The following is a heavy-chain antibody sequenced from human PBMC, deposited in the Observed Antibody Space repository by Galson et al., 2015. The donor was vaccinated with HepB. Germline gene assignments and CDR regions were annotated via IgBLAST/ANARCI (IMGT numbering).Heavy chain of an antibody. D-gene: IGHD2-15*01. CDR2: ISYDGSNK. Sequence: SLRLSCAASGFTFSSYAMHWVRQAPGKGLEWVAVISYDGSNKYYADSVKGRFTISRDNSKNTLFLQMNSLRAEDTAVYYCARGGCSGGGCYWPPDYLGQGTLVTVSS. CDR3: ARGGCSGGGCYWPPDY. V-gene: IGHV3-30*04. J-gene: IGHJ4*02. CDR1: GFTFSSYA.